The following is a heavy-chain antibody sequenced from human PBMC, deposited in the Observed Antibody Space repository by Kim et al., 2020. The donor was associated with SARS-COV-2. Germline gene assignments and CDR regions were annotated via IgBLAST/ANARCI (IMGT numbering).Heavy chain of an antibody. D-gene: IGHD2-21*02. Sequence: SVKVSCKASGGTFSSYAISWVRQAPGQGLEWMGGIIPIFGTANYAQKFQGRVTITADESTSTAYMELSSLRSEDTAVYYCARVAGDWGSDNWFDPWGQGTLVTVSS. CDR1: GGTFSSYA. J-gene: IGHJ5*02. CDR2: IIPIFGTA. V-gene: IGHV1-69*13. CDR3: ARVAGDWGSDNWFDP.